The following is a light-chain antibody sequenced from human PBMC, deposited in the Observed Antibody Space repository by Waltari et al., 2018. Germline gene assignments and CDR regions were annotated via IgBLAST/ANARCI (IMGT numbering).Light chain of an antibody. CDR3: QQYYVWPPIT. J-gene: IGKJ4*01. CDR1: HSVITN. V-gene: IGKV3-15*01. CDR2: GAS. Sequence: LLTQSPACLSVSPVDPAILSCRASHSVITNVVWYQQKAGQVPRTLIYGASTRASGVPSRFSGSGSETDFTLIISSLQSEDAAVYFCQQYYVWPPITFGGGTKLEI.